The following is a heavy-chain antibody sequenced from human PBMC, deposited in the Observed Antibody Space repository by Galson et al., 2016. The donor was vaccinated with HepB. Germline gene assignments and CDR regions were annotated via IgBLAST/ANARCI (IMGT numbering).Heavy chain of an antibody. CDR3: PRDLSLGMPGGFVI. D-gene: IGHD2-2*01. CDR1: GFTFRSYS. J-gene: IGHJ3*02. Sequence: SLRLSCAVSGFTFRSYSMNWVRQAPGGGLEWVSTISSHSIYIYYADSVTGRFTISRDNSENSVSLQMNNLRAEGTAVYYCPRDLSLGMPGGFVIWGPGTTVTVAS. CDR2: ISSHSIYI. V-gene: IGHV3-21*01.